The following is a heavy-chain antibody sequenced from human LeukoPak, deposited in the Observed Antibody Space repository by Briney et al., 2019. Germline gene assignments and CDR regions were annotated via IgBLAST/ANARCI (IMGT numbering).Heavy chain of an antibody. J-gene: IGHJ4*02. CDR3: AKGAGDYFDY. Sequence: GGSLRLSCAASGFTFSSYGMHWVRQAPGKGLEWVAVIWYDGSNKYYADSVKGRFTISRDNSKNTLYLQMNSLRAEDTVVYYCAKGAGDYFDYWGQGTLVTVSS. CDR2: IWYDGSNK. V-gene: IGHV3-33*06. D-gene: IGHD3-10*01. CDR1: GFTFSSYG.